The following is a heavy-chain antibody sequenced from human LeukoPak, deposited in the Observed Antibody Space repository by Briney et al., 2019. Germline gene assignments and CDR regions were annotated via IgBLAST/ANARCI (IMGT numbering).Heavy chain of an antibody. Sequence: GGSLRLSCSASGFIFNSYAMHWVRQAPGRGLEYVSASSCNGGSTYYANSVKGRFTISRDNSKNTLYLQMGSLRAEDMAVYYCTRGPGYDYVWGSYRADYWGQGTLVTVSS. J-gene: IGHJ4*02. D-gene: IGHD3-16*02. V-gene: IGHV3-64*01. CDR2: SSCNGGST. CDR3: TRGPGYDYVWGSYRADY. CDR1: GFIFNSYA.